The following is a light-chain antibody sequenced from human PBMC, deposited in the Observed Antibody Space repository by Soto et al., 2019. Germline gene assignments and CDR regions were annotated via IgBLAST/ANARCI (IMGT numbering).Light chain of an antibody. V-gene: IGLV3-1*01. CDR2: QDS. J-gene: IGLJ2*01. CDR1: KLGDKY. CDR3: QAWDSSTHVV. Sequence: SYELTQPPSVSVSPGQTASITCSGDKLGDKYACWYQQKPGQSPVLVICQDSKRPSGIPERFSGSNSGNTATLTISGTQAMDEADYYCQAWDSSTHVVFGGGTKLTVL.